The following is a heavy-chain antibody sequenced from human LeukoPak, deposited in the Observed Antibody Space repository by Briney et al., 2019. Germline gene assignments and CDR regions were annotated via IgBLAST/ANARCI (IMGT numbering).Heavy chain of an antibody. V-gene: IGHV3-23*01. Sequence: GGSLRLSCAASGFTFSSYAMSWVRQAPGKGLEWVSAISGSGGSTYYADSVKGRFTISRDNSKNTLYLQMNSLRAEDTAVYYCAKVGDYVWGSYRWGTYYFDYGGQEPLVTVSS. J-gene: IGHJ4*02. CDR1: GFTFSSYA. D-gene: IGHD3-16*02. CDR3: AKVGDYVWGSYRWGTYYFDY. CDR2: ISGSGGST.